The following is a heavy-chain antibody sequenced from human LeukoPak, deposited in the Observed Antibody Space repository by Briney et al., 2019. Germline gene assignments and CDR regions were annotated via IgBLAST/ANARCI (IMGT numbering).Heavy chain of an antibody. J-gene: IGHJ4*02. CDR3: ATSRIMATISPFDF. CDR1: GYSFTSYW. D-gene: IGHD5-24*01. Sequence: GESLKISWKGSGYSFTSYWIGWARQMPGKGLEWMGIIYPGDSDTRYSPSFQGQVTFSADNSIGTAYLQWSSLKASDTAMYYCATSRIMATISPFDFWGQGTLVTVSS. CDR2: IYPGDSDT. V-gene: IGHV5-51*01.